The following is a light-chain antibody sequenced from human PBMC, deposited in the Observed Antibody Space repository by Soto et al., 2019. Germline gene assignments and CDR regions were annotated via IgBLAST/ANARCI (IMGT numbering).Light chain of an antibody. V-gene: IGKV4-1*01. CDR2: WAS. CDR1: QTVLHSSNNKNY. J-gene: IGKJ2*01. CDR3: QQYYSTPPV. Sequence: DIVMTQSPDSLSVSLGERDTINCRSSQTVLHSSNNKNYLAWYQQKPGQPPKLLIYWASTRDSGVPDRFSGSGSGTDFTLTISSLQAEDVAVYSCQQYYSTPPVFGQGTKLEIK.